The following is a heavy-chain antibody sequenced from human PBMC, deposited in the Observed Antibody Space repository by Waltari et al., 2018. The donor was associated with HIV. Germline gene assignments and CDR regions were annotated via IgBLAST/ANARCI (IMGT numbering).Heavy chain of an antibody. Sequence: QLQLQESGPGLVKPSETLSLTCTVSGGSISSSSYYWGWIRQPPGKGLGWIGSIYYSGSTYYNPSLKSRVTISVDTSKNQFSLKLSSVTAADTAVYYCARDSSGYSSGWYSSYYYGMDVWGQGTTVTVSS. D-gene: IGHD6-19*01. CDR2: IYYSGST. CDR3: ARDSSGYSSGWYSSYYYGMDV. V-gene: IGHV4-39*07. CDR1: GGSISSSSYY. J-gene: IGHJ6*02.